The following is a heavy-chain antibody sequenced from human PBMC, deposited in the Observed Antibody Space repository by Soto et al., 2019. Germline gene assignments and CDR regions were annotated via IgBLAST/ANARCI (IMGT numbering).Heavy chain of an antibody. J-gene: IGHJ6*02. D-gene: IGHD1-26*01. CDR1: GYTFTSYG. CDR2: ISAYNGNT. V-gene: IGHV1-18*01. CDR3: ARARGGATRMDYYYYYYCMDV. Sequence: ASVKVSCKASGYTFTSYGISWVRQAPGQRLEWMGWISAYNGNTNYAQKLQGRVTMTTDTSTSTAYMELRSLRSDDTAVYYCARARGGATRMDYYYYYYCMDVWGQGTTVTSP.